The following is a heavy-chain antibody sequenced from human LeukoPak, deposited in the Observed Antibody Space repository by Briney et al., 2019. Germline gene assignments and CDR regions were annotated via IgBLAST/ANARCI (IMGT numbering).Heavy chain of an antibody. CDR2: MDPITGDT. Sequence: ASVKVSCKASGYNFNQYFMHWVRQAPGQAPEWMGCMDPITGDTTYTQKFRGRLTMTRDTSISTVYMELSSLRSDDTAVYYCARDRATGTNEYAFDIWGQGTMVTVSS. J-gene: IGHJ3*02. CDR3: ARDRATGTNEYAFDI. V-gene: IGHV1-2*02. D-gene: IGHD1-1*01. CDR1: GYNFNQYF.